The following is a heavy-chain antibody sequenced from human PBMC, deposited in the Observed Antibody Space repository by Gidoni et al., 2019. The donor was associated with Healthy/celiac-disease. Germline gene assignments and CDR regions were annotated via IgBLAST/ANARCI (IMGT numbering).Heavy chain of an antibody. CDR1: GGSISSSSYY. D-gene: IGHD6-19*01. J-gene: IGHJ4*02. CDR2: IYYSGST. Sequence: QLQLQESGPGLVKPSETLSLTCTVSGGSISSSSYYWGWIRQPPGKGLEWIGSIYYSGSTYYNPSLKSRVTISVDTSKNQFSLKLSSVTAADTAVYYCARVRKGAVAGLIDYWGQGTLVTVSS. V-gene: IGHV4-39*01. CDR3: ARVRKGAVAGLIDY.